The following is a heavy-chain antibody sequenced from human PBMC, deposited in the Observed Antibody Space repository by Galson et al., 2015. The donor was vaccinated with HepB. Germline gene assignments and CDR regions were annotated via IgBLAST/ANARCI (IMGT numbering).Heavy chain of an antibody. J-gene: IGHJ6*03. CDR3: ARDPAGNYYYYMDV. V-gene: IGHV3-48*01. Sequence: SLRLSCAASGFTFSSYSMNWVRQAPGKGLEWVSYISSSSSTIYYADSVKGRFTISRDNAKNSLYLQMNSLRAEDTAVYYCARDPAGNYYYYMDVWGKGTTVTVSS. CDR1: GFTFSSYS. CDR2: ISSSSSTI.